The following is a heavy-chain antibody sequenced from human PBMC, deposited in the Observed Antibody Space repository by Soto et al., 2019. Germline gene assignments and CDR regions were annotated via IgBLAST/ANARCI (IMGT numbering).Heavy chain of an antibody. J-gene: IGHJ4*02. CDR3: AGPTYYYDSSGPPAY. V-gene: IGHV3-11*04. Sequence: GGSLRLSCTASGFTFSDYTMSWIRQAPGKGLEWIAYINSIGSTIYYAETVKGRFTVSRDNAKNSLYLQMNNLRAGDTAVYYCAGPTYYYDSSGPPAYWGQGT. D-gene: IGHD3-22*01. CDR1: GFTFSDYT. CDR2: INSIGSTI.